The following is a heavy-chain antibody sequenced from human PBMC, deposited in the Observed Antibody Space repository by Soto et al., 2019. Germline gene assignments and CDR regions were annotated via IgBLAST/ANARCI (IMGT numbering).Heavy chain of an antibody. J-gene: IGHJ4*02. D-gene: IGHD2-15*01. CDR3: ARSSVVVAATLAFDY. CDR1: AGSITSDGYY. Sequence: SETLSLTCTGSAGSITSDGYYWDWIRHRPGKGLEGIGFIHYTGSTYYNPSLESRASISVDTSENQFSLKLTSVTAADTAVYYCARSSVVVAATLAFDYWGQGTLVTV. V-gene: IGHV4-39*01. CDR2: IHYTGST.